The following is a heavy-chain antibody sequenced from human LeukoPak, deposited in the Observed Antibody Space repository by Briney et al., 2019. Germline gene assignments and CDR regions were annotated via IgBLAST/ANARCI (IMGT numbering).Heavy chain of an antibody. CDR3: ARGAGYCSSTSCYVFDY. CDR2: ISAYNGNT. J-gene: IGHJ4*02. D-gene: IGHD2-2*01. Sequence: ASVKVSCKASGYTFTSYGISWVRQAPGQGLEWMGWISAYNGNTNYAQKLQGRVTMTTDTSTSTAYMELRSLRSHDTAVYYCARGAGYCSSTSCYVFDYWGQGTLVTVSS. CDR1: GYTFTSYG. V-gene: IGHV1-18*04.